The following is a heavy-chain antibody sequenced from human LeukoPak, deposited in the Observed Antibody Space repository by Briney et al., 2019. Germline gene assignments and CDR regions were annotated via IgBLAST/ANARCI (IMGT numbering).Heavy chain of an antibody. D-gene: IGHD5-12*01. J-gene: IGHJ4*02. CDR3: AKDGAWLRFDD. V-gene: IGHV3-23*01. CDR2: ISPGGPT. Sequence: GGSLRLSCAGSGFPFSSHGMNWVRQAPGKGLEWVSGISPGGPTYYSDSVTGRFTISRDDSKNTLYLQMRNLRADDTAVYYCAKDGAWLRFDDWGQGILVTVSS. CDR1: GFPFSSHG.